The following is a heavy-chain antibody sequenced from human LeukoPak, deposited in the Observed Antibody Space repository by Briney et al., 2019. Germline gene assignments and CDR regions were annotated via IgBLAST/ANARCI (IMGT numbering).Heavy chain of an antibody. Sequence: SETLSLTCAVYGGSFSGYYWSWIRQPPGKGLDWIGEINHSGSTNYNPSLKSRVTISVDTSKNQFSLKLSSVTAADTAVYYCARGRQYYYGSGRPRAPFDYWGQGTLVTVSS. D-gene: IGHD3-10*01. V-gene: IGHV4-34*01. CDR3: ARGRQYYYGSGRPRAPFDY. J-gene: IGHJ4*02. CDR1: GGSFSGYY. CDR2: INHSGST.